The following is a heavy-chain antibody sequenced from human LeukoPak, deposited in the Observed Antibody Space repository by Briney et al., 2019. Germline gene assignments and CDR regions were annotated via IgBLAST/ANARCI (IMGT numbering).Heavy chain of an antibody. V-gene: IGHV4-38-2*01. CDR1: GYSISSGYY. CDR2: IYHSGST. J-gene: IGHJ4*02. Sequence: SETLSLTCAVSGYSISSGYYWGWIRQPPGKGLEWIGGIYHSGSTYYNPSLKSRVTISVDTSKNQFSLKLSSVTAADTAVYYCARHQDCSGGSCYFNYWGQGTLVTVSS. D-gene: IGHD2-15*01. CDR3: ARHQDCSGGSCYFNY.